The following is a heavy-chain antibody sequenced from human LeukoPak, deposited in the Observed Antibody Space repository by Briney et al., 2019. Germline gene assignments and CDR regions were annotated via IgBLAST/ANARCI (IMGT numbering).Heavy chain of an antibody. Sequence: ASVTVSCKAFGYTFTSYYMHWVRQAPGQGLEWMGIINPSGGSTSYAQKFQGRVTMTRDTSTSTVYMELSSLRSEDTAVYYCARDKSLLYYGSGSYTFDYWGQGTLVTVSS. CDR2: INPSGGST. J-gene: IGHJ4*02. D-gene: IGHD3-10*01. CDR1: GYTFTSYY. CDR3: ARDKSLLYYGSGSYTFDY. V-gene: IGHV1-46*01.